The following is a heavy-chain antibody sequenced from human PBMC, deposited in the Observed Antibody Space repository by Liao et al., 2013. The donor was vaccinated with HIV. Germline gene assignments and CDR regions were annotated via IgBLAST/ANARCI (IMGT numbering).Heavy chain of an antibody. J-gene: IGHJ4*02. CDR2: IHNSGST. CDR1: GVSVSTYS. CDR3: TRGSGSWFNY. Sequence: QVQLQESGPGLVKPSETLSLTCTVSGVSVSTYSWNWIRQPAGKGLEWLGRIHNSGSTNYNPSLKSRVTISVDTSKNQFSLRLTSVTAADTAVYYCTRGSGSWFNYWGQGTLVTVSS. V-gene: IGHV4-4*07. D-gene: IGHD6-13*01.